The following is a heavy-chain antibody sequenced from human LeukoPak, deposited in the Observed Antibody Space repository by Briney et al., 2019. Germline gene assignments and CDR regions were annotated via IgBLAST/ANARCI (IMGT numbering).Heavy chain of an antibody. J-gene: IGHJ4*02. CDR2: INHSGST. CDR3: ARDIAHSSGWGYFDC. CDR1: GGSFSGYY. V-gene: IGHV4-34*01. Sequence: SETLSLTCAVFGGSFSGYYWSWIRQPPGKGLEWIGRINHSGSTNYNPSLKSRVTISVGTSKNQFSLKVSSVTAADTAVYYCARDIAHSSGWGYFDCGGQGTLVTVSS. D-gene: IGHD6-19*01.